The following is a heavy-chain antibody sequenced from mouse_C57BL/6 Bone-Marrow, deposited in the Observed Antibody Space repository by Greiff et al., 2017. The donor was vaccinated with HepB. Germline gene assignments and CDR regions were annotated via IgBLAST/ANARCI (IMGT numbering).Heavy chain of an antibody. CDR3: ARGSSLYKYDLFDY. J-gene: IGHJ2*01. V-gene: IGHV5-16*01. CDR1: GFTFTDYY. Sequence: EVKLMESEGGLVQPGSSMKLSCTASGFTFTDYYMAWVRQVPEKGLEWVANINYDGSGTYYLYSLKSRFIITIDNSKNILYLKMSSLKSEDTAAYYCARGSSLYKYDLFDYWDRGTTITVSS. D-gene: IGHD2-12*01. CDR2: INYDGSGT.